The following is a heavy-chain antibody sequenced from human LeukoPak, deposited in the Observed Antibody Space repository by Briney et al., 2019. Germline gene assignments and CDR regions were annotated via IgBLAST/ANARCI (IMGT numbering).Heavy chain of an antibody. CDR1: GFTFSNYC. V-gene: IGHV3-53*01. J-gene: IGHJ4*02. CDR2: INRGGST. D-gene: IGHD3-10*01. CDR3: ARGPSGFDY. Sequence: GGSLRLSCAASGFTFSNYCMHWVRQAPGKGLVWVSRINRGGSTYYADSVKGRFTISRDNSKNTLYLQMNSLRAEDTAVYYCARGPSGFDYWGQGTLVTVSS.